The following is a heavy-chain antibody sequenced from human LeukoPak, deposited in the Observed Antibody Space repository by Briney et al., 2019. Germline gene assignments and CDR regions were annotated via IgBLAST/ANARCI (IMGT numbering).Heavy chain of an antibody. Sequence: PSETLSLTCTVSGDSISSSNYYWGWIRQPPGKGLEWIGTIYYSGSTYYNPSLKSRVTISLDTSKNQFSLKLSSVTAADTAVYYCARQGDYCSTTSCYDYWGQGILVTVSS. CDR3: ARQGDYCSTTSCYDY. CDR1: GDSISSSNYY. J-gene: IGHJ4*02. CDR2: IYYSGST. D-gene: IGHD2-2*01. V-gene: IGHV4-39*01.